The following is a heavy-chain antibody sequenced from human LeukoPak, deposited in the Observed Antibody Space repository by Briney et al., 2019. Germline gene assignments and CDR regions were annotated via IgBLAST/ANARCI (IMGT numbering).Heavy chain of an antibody. Sequence: GGSLRLSCAASGFTFSSYGMHWVRQAPGKGLEWVAFIRYDGSNKYYADSVKGRFTISRDNSKNTLYLQMNSLRAEDTAVYYCAKRSITGTTPRSNWFDPWGQGTLVTVSS. CDR2: IRYDGSNK. J-gene: IGHJ5*02. V-gene: IGHV3-30*02. D-gene: IGHD1-20*01. CDR1: GFTFSSYG. CDR3: AKRSITGTTPRSNWFDP.